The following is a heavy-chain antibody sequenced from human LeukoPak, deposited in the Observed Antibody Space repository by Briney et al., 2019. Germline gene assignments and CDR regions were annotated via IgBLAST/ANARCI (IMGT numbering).Heavy chain of an antibody. Sequence: SETLSLTCAVYGGSFSGYYWSWIRQPPGKGLEWIGEINHSGSTNYNPSLKSRVTISVDTSKNQFSLKLSSVTAADTAVYYCARGRIAAAGIRDHFDYWGQGTLVTVSS. CDR3: ARGRIAAAGIRDHFDY. CDR1: GGSFSGYY. D-gene: IGHD6-13*01. J-gene: IGHJ4*02. CDR2: INHSGST. V-gene: IGHV4-34*01.